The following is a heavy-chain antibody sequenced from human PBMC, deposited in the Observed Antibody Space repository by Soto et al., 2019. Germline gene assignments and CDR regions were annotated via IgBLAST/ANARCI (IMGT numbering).Heavy chain of an antibody. Sequence: ASRRGWWKASACTCNGRYMNWVRAAPGQRIEWMEWIHPKHGGTNDAQKFQGRVTMTRDTSMSKAYMALSRLRSDDTAVCYCATDVPTHRSSPRDFWG. CDR1: ACTCNGRY. V-gene: IGHV1-2*02. J-gene: IGHJ6*02. CDR2: IHPKHGGT. CDR3: ATDVPTHRSSPRDF.